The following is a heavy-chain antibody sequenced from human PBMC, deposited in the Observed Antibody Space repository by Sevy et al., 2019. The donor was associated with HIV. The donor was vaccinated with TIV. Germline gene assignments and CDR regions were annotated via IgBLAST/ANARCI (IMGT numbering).Heavy chain of an antibody. Sequence: GGSLRLSCAASGFSFTWYWMSWVRQTPGKGLEWVAVISNDGGNQYYADSVKGRFTIPRDNSKNTVYLQMNSLRAEDTAVYYCAKDVSDGYNYFLDFWGQGALVTVSS. CDR2: ISNDGGNQ. CDR1: GFSFTWYW. V-gene: IGHV3-30*18. CDR3: AKDVSDGYNYFLDF. D-gene: IGHD5-12*01. J-gene: IGHJ4*02.